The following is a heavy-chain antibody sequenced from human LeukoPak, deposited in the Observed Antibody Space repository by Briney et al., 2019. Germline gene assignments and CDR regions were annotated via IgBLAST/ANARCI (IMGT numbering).Heavy chain of an antibody. J-gene: IGHJ4*02. CDR2: ISGSGGST. V-gene: IGHV3-23*01. CDR1: GFTFSSYA. Sequence: GGSLRLSCAASGFTFSSYAMSWVRQAPGKGLEWVSAISGSGGSTYYADSVKGRFTISRDNSKNTLYLQMNSLRAEDTAVYYCARIGYYYDSSGFPFDYWGQGTLVTVSS. CDR3: ARIGYYYDSSGFPFDY. D-gene: IGHD3-22*01.